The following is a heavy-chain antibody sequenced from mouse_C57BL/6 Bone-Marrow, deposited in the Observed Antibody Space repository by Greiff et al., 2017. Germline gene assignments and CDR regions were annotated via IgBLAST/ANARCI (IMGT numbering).Heavy chain of an antibody. CDR3: ARDGYYSYYFDY. J-gene: IGHJ2*01. V-gene: IGHV1-54*01. Sequence: QVQLQQSGAELVRPGTSVKVSCKASGYAFTNYLIEWVKQRPGQGLEWIGVINPGSGGTNYNEKFKGKATLTADKSSSTAYMQLSSLTSEDSAVYFSARDGYYSYYFDYWGQGTTLTVSS. CDR1: GYAFTNYL. CDR2: INPGSGGT. D-gene: IGHD2-3*01.